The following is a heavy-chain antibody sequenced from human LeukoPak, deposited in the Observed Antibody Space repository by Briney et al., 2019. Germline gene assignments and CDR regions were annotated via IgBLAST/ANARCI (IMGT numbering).Heavy chain of an antibody. Sequence: PGGSLRLSCAASGFTFSSSWMSWVRQAPGKGLEWVANINQDGSEKYYVDSVKGRFTISRDNAKNSQYLQKDSLRAEDTDVYYCARISIAVAGGDYWGQGTLVTDSS. CDR2: INQDGSEK. CDR1: GFTFSSSW. J-gene: IGHJ4*02. CDR3: ARISIAVAGGDY. V-gene: IGHV3-7*01. D-gene: IGHD6-19*01.